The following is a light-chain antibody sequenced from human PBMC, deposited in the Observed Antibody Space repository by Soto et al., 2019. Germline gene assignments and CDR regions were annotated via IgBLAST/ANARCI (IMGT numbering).Light chain of an antibody. CDR3: QQYHSSPRT. J-gene: IGKJ1*01. CDR2: GAS. V-gene: IGKV3D-15*01. Sequence: EIVMTQSPATLSVYTGERATLSFRASQSVSSNLAWYQQKPGQAPRLLIYGASNRATGIPDRFSGSGSGTDFTLAISRLEPEDFAVYYCQQYHSSPRTFGQGTKVDI. CDR1: QSVSSN.